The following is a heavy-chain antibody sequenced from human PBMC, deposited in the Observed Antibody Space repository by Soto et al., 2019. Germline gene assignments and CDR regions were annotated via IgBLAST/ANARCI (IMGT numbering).Heavy chain of an antibody. V-gene: IGHV3-30*18. CDR1: GFTFRSYG. CDR3: AKVMITFGGTRYGLDV. J-gene: IGHJ6*01. CDR2: ISYDGSNT. D-gene: IGHD3-16*01. Sequence: QVQLVESGGGVVQPGRSLRLSCAASGFTFRSYGIHWVRQAPGKGLEWVSFISYDGSNTYYSDSVKGLFTISRDNPKNTLFLQMNSLRAEDTAVYYCAKVMITFGGTRYGLDVCGQGTTVTVSS.